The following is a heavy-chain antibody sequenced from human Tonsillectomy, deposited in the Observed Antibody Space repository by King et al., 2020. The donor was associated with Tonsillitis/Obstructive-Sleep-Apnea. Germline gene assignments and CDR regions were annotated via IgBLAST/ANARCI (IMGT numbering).Heavy chain of an antibody. V-gene: IGHV3-15*01. D-gene: IGHD2-2*01. CDR2: IKSKTDGGTT. J-gene: IGHJ6*03. CDR1: GFTFSNAW. CDR3: TTDYCSSTSCFHYYYYMDV. Sequence: VQLVESGGGLVKPGGSLRLSCAASGFTFSNAWMSWVRQAPGKGLEWVGRIKSKTDGGTTDYAAPVKGRFTISRDDSKNTLYLQMNSLKTEDTAVYYCTTDYCSSTSCFHYYYYMDVWGKGTTVTVSS.